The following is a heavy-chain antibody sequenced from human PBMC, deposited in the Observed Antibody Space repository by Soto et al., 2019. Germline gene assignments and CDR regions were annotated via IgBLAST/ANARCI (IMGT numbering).Heavy chain of an antibody. D-gene: IGHD3-9*01. CDR1: GFTFDDYA. CDR3: ASGGGYDILTGYYPYFDY. Sequence: EVQLVESGGGLAQPGRSLRLSCAASGFTFDDYAMHWVRQAPGKGLEWVSGIRWNSGSIGYADSVKGRFTISRDNAKKSLYLQRNCLRAEDTALYYCASGGGYDILTGYYPYFDYWGQGTLVTVSS. J-gene: IGHJ4*02. V-gene: IGHV3-9*01. CDR2: IRWNSGSI.